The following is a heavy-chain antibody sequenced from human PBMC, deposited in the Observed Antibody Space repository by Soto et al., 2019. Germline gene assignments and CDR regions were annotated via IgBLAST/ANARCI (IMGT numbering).Heavy chain of an antibody. D-gene: IGHD3-10*01. CDR1: GFTFSSYA. V-gene: IGHV3-23*01. CDR2: ISGSGGST. CDR3: AKDVLLWFGEPPYYMDV. Sequence: GGSLRLSCAASGFTFSSYAMSWVRQAPGKGLEWVSAISGSGGSTYYADSGKGRFTISRDNSKNTLYLQMNSLRAEDTAVYYCAKDVLLWFGEPPYYMDVWGKGTTVTVSS. J-gene: IGHJ6*03.